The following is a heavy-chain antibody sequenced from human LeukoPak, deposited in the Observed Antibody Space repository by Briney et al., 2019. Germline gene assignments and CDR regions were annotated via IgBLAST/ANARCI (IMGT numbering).Heavy chain of an antibody. V-gene: IGHV4-34*01. CDR3: ARGGVGASRDYDY. CDR2: INHSGST. CDR1: GGSFSGYY. J-gene: IGHJ4*02. D-gene: IGHD1-26*01. Sequence: SETLSLTCAVYGGSFSGYYWSWIRQPPGKGLEWIGEINHSGSTNYNPSLKSRVTIPVDTSKNQFSLKLSSVTAADTAVYYCARGGVGASRDYDYWGQGTLVTVSS.